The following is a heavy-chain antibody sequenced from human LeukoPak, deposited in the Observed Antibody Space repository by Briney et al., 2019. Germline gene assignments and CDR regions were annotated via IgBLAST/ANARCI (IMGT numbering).Heavy chain of an antibody. J-gene: IGHJ4*02. CDR3: AKDRAQQLVLDF. D-gene: IGHD6-13*01. CDR1: GFTFSSYS. V-gene: IGHV3-21*04. CDR2: ISSSSSYI. Sequence: KTGGSLRLSCAASGFTFSSYSMNWVRQAPGKGLEWVSSISSSSSYIYYADSVKGRFTISRDNAKNSLYLQMNSLRAEDTAVYYCAKDRAQQLVLDFWGQGTLVTVSS.